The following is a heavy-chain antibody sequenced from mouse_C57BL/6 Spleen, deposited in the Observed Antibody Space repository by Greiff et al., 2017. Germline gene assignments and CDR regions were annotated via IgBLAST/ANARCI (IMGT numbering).Heavy chain of an antibody. J-gene: IGHJ2*01. CDR1: GYTFTDYY. Sequence: VMLVESGAELVRPGASVKLSCKASGYTFTDYYINWVKQRPGQGLEWIARIYPGSGNTYYNEKFKGKATLTAEKSSSTAYMQLSSLTSEDSAVYFCARRAYYSNSYYFDYWGQGTTLTVSS. CDR3: ARRAYYSNSYYFDY. V-gene: IGHV1-76*01. CDR2: IYPGSGNT. D-gene: IGHD2-5*01.